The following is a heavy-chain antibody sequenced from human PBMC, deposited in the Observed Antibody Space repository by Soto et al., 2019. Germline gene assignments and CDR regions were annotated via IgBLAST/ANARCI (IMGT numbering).Heavy chain of an antibody. CDR1: GFTFSSYA. CDR3: ARAGTTVTTPPPYYYYGMDV. V-gene: IGHV3-30-3*01. Sequence: QVQLVESGGGVVQPGRSLRLSCAASGFTFSSYAMHWVRQAPGKGLEWVAVISYDGSNKYYADSVKGRFTISRDNSKNTLYLQMNSLRAEDTAVYYCARAGTTVTTPPPYYYYGMDVW. J-gene: IGHJ6*01. CDR2: ISYDGSNK. D-gene: IGHD4-4*01.